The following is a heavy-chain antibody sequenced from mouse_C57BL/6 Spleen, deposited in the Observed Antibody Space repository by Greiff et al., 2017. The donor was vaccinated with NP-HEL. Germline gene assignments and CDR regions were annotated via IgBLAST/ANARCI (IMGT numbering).Heavy chain of an antibody. CDR2: ISSGSSTI. J-gene: IGHJ1*03. CDR3: ARDWTTVVARYFDV. V-gene: IGHV5-17*01. D-gene: IGHD1-1*01. Sequence: EVHLVESGGGLVKPGGSLKLSCAASGFTFSDYGMHWVRQAPEKGLEWVAYISSGSSTIYYADTVKGRFTISRDNAKNTLFLQMTSLRSEDTAMYYCARDWTTVVARYFDVWGTGTTVTVSS. CDR1: GFTFSDYG.